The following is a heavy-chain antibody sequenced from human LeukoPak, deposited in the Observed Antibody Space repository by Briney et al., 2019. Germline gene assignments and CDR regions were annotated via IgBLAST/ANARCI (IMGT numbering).Heavy chain of an antibody. CDR3: ARGIVREVISPWFDP. CDR2: IYPGDSDT. D-gene: IGHD3-10*01. J-gene: IGHJ5*02. CDR1: GYSFTSYW. Sequence: GESLKISCKGSGYSFTSYWIGWVRQMPGKGLEWMGIIYPGDSDTRYSPSFQGQVTISADKSISTAYLQWSSLKASDTAMYYCARGIVREVISPWFDPWGQGTLVTVSS. V-gene: IGHV5-51*01.